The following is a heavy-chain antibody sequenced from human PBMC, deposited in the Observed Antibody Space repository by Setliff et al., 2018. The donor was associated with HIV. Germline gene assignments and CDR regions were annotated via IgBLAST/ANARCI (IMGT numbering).Heavy chain of an antibody. CDR1: GFSFSDYV. J-gene: IGHJ4*02. D-gene: IGHD6-19*01. CDR2: ISGTSDYI. Sequence: LRLSCAASGFSFSDYVMNWVRQTPGKGLEWVSSISGTSDYIYYVDSVKGRFTISRDNTQKSLFLQMNSLRAEDSGVYFCARALAVAGTRTSDYWGQGALVTVSS. V-gene: IGHV3-21*01. CDR3: ARALAVAGTRTSDY.